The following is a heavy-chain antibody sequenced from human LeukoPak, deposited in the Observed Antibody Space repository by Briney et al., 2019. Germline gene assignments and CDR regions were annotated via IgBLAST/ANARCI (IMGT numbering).Heavy chain of an antibody. V-gene: IGHV3-13*01. Sequence: GGSLRLSCAASGFTFSSYDMHWVRQATGKGLEWVSAIGTAGDTYYPGSVKGRFTISRENAKNSLYLQMNSLRAEDTAVYYCARDSGLVVITGQLDPWGQGTLVTVSS. CDR2: IGTAGDT. CDR3: ARDSGLVVITGQLDP. CDR1: GFTFSSYD. J-gene: IGHJ5*02. D-gene: IGHD3-22*01.